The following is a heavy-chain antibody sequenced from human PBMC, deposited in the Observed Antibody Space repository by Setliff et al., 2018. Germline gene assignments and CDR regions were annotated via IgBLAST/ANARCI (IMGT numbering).Heavy chain of an antibody. CDR1: GYSFSTCW. V-gene: IGHV5-51*01. CDR3: ARHPYYYGSGTYLDNNNRWFDP. Sequence: GESLKISCKGSGYSFSTCWIGCVRQMPGKGLEWMGIIYPGDSITRYSPSFQGRVTISVDKSINTAYLQWSSLRASDTAIYYCARHPYYYGSGTYLDNNNRWFDPWGQGTLVTVSS. D-gene: IGHD3-10*01. J-gene: IGHJ5*02. CDR2: IYPGDSIT.